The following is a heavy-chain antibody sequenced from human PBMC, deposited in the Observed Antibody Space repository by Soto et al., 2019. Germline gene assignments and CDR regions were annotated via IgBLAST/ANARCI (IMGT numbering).Heavy chain of an antibody. CDR2: ISGSGGST. CDR3: AKVGATDHYYYYYYMDV. CDR1: GFTFSSYA. Sequence: EVQMLESGGGLVQPGGSLRLSCAASGFTFSSYAMSWVLQAPGQGLEWVSAISGSGGSTYYADSVKGRFTISRDNSKNTLYRQMNSLRAEDTAVYYCAKVGATDHYYYYYYMDVWGKGTTVTVSS. J-gene: IGHJ6*03. V-gene: IGHV3-23*01. D-gene: IGHD3-10*01.